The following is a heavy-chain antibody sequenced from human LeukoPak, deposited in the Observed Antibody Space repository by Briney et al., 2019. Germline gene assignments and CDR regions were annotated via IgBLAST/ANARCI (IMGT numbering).Heavy chain of an antibody. Sequence: GGSLRLSCAASGFTFSSYEMNWVRQAPGKGLEWVSSIGTSGSYIYYTDSVKGRFTISRENAKNSLYLQMNSLRAEDTAVYYCAKEGGVYSTPYYMDVWGKGTTVTVSS. CDR2: IGTSGSYI. D-gene: IGHD1-26*01. V-gene: IGHV3-21*01. CDR3: AKEGGVYSTPYYMDV. CDR1: GFTFSSYE. J-gene: IGHJ6*03.